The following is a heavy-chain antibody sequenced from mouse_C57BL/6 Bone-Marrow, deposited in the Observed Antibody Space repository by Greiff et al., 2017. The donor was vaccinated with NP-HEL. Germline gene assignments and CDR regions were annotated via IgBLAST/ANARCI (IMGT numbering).Heavy chain of an antibody. V-gene: IGHV1-15*01. CDR3: TAGGIYYYGSRDAMDY. J-gene: IGHJ4*01. CDR2: IDPETGGT. Sequence: AQLQQSGAELVRPGASVTLSCKASGYTFTDYEMHWVKQTPVHGLEWIGAIDPETGGTAYNQKFKGKAILTADKSSSTAYMELRSLTSEDSAVYYCTAGGIYYYGSRDAMDYWGQGTSVTVSS. CDR1: GYTFTDYE. D-gene: IGHD1-1*01.